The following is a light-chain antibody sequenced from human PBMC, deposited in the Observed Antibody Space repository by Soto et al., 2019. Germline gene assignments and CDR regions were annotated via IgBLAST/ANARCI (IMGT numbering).Light chain of an antibody. CDR3: QQYNSWPCT. CDR1: RSVSTN. V-gene: IGKV3-15*01. CDR2: GAS. J-gene: IGKJ1*01. Sequence: EMVMTQYPATLSVSPGERATLSCRARRSVSTNLAWYQQNPGQAPRLLIYGASTRATALPPRFSASGSGTEFTLTISSLQSEDSAVYYCQQYNSWPCTFGQGTKVEIK.